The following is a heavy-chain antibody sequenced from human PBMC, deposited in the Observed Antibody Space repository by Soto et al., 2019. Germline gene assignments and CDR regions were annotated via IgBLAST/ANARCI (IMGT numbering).Heavy chain of an antibody. V-gene: IGHV3-23*01. CDR3: AKDQGGGGWYGAPFDY. CDR2: ISGSGGST. Sequence: EVQLLESGGGLVQPGGSLRLSCAASGFTFSSYAMSWVRQAPGKGLEWVSAISGSGGSTYYADSVKGRFTISRDNSKNTLYLQMNSLRAEDTAVYYCAKDQGGGGWYGAPFDYWGQGTLVTVSS. J-gene: IGHJ4*02. CDR1: GFTFSSYA. D-gene: IGHD6-19*01.